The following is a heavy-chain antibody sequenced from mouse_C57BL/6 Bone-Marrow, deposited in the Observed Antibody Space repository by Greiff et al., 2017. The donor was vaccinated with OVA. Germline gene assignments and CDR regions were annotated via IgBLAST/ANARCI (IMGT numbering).Heavy chain of an antibody. Sequence: QVQLKESGAELVRPGASVKLSCKASGYTFTDYYINWVKQRPGQGLEWIARIYPGSGNTYYNEKFKGKATLTAEKSSNTAYMQLSSLTSEDSAVYFCARETYGSSPGWFAYWGQGTLVTVSA. J-gene: IGHJ3*01. CDR1: GYTFTDYY. CDR3: ARETYGSSPGWFAY. CDR2: IYPGSGNT. V-gene: IGHV1-76*01. D-gene: IGHD1-1*01.